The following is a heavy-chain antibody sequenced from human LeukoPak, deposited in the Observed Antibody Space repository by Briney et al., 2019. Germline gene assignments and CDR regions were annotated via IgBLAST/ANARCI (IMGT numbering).Heavy chain of an antibody. J-gene: IGHJ4*02. CDR1: GFTVSRNY. Sequence: GGSLRLSCAASGFTVSRNYMTWVRQAPGKGLEWVSVIYSGGSTYYADSVKGRFTISRDNSKNTLYLQMNSLRAEDTAVYYCAGTIVGKWAIDYWGQGTLVTVSP. CDR2: IYSGGST. V-gene: IGHV3-53*01. CDR3: AGTIVGKWAIDY. D-gene: IGHD3-22*01.